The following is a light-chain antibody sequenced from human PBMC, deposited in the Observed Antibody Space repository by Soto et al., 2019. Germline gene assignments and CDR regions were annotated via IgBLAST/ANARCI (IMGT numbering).Light chain of an antibody. CDR1: QSISDW. CDR2: KAS. CDR3: QQYTSYSLT. J-gene: IGKJ4*01. Sequence: DIQMTQSPSTVSASVGDRVTITCRASQSISDWVAWYQQKPGEAPSLLIYKASTLESGVPSRFSGSGSGTEFTLTISSLQADDFATYYCQQYTSYSLTFGGGTTVDIK. V-gene: IGKV1-5*03.